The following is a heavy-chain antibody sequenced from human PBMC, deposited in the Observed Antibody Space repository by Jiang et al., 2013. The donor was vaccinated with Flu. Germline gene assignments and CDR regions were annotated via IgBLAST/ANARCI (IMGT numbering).Heavy chain of an antibody. Sequence: SAISGSGGSTYYADSVKGRFTISRDNSKNTLYLQMNSLRAEDTAVYYCAKDTACFYGGYCYYYYGMDVWGQGTTVTVSS. V-gene: IGHV3-23*01. CDR2: ISGSGGST. D-gene: IGHD4-17*01. J-gene: IGHJ6*02. CDR3: AKDTACFYGGYCYYYYGMDV.